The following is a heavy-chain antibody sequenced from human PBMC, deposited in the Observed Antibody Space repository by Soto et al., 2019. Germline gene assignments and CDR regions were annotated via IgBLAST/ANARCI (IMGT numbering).Heavy chain of an antibody. CDR1: GFTFSSYA. D-gene: IGHD2-2*02. V-gene: IGHV3-23*01. CDR3: AKGLLKRGYCSSTSCYTLYFDY. Sequence: EVQLLESGGGLVQPGGSLRLSCAASGFTFSSYAMSWVRQAPGKGLEWVSAISGSGGSTYYADSVKGRFTISRDNSKNTLYLQMNSLRAEDTAVYYCAKGLLKRGYCSSTSCYTLYFDYWGQGTLVTVSS. J-gene: IGHJ4*02. CDR2: ISGSGGST.